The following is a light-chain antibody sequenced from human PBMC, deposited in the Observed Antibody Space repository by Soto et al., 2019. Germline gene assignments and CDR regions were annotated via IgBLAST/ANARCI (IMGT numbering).Light chain of an antibody. CDR2: DAS. Sequence: DIQMTQPPSTLSASVGDRVTITCRASQSISSWLAWYQQKPGKAPKLLIYDASTLESGVPSRFSGSGFGTEFSLTISSLQPDDFASYYCQQYNTLSGTFGQGTKVDIK. CDR1: QSISSW. V-gene: IGKV1-5*01. CDR3: QQYNTLSGT. J-gene: IGKJ1*01.